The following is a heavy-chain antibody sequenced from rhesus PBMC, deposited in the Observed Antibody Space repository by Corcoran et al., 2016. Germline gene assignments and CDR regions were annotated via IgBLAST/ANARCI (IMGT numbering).Heavy chain of an antibody. Sequence: VQLPESGPGLVKPSETLSLTCAVSTYSVRASSWHWIRQAPGQALEWIGYFDGTSGTTYYNPSLKRRVTISTDTSKNQFALRLSSVTAADTAVYYCARVVDYDSGYYGYYFDYWGQGVLVTISS. CDR1: TYSVRASS. CDR3: ARVVDYDSGYYGYYFDY. J-gene: IGHJ4*01. CDR2: FDGTSGTT. V-gene: IGHV4-165*01. D-gene: IGHD3-28*01.